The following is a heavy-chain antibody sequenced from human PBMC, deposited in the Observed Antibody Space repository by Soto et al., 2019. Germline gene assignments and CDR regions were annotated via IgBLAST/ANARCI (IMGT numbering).Heavy chain of an antibody. J-gene: IGHJ4*02. CDR2: INPSGGST. D-gene: IGHD5-12*01. CDR3: ARDAEATLGYYFDY. Sequence: ASVKVSCKASGGTFSSYAISWVRQAPGQGLEWMGIINPSGGSTSYAQKFQGRVTMTRDTSTSTVYMELSSLRSEDTAVYYCARDAEATLGYYFDYWGQGTLVTVSS. CDR1: GGTFSSYA. V-gene: IGHV1-46*01.